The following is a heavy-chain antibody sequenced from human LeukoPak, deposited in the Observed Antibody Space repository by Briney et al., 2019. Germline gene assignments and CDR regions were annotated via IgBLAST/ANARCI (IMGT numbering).Heavy chain of an antibody. V-gene: IGHV1-2*02. D-gene: IGHD2-2*01. CDR1: GYTFTGYY. Sequence: ASVKVSCEASGYTFTGYYMHWVRQAPGQGLEWMGWINPNSGGTNYAQKFQGRVTMTRDTSISTAYMELSRLTSDDTAVYYCARGSMVLGTSCFVNYWGQGTLVTVSS. CDR2: INPNSGGT. J-gene: IGHJ4*02. CDR3: ARGSMVLGTSCFVNY.